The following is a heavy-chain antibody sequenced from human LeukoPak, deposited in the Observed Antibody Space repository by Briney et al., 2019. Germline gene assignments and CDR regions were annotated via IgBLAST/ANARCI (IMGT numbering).Heavy chain of an antibody. CDR1: GSTFSSYG. CDR2: ISYDGSNK. V-gene: IGHV3-30*03. J-gene: IGHJ4*02. Sequence: GRSLRLSCAASGSTFSSYGMHWVRQAPGKGLEWVAVISYDGSNKYYADSVKGRFTISRDNSKNTLYLQMNSLRAEDTAVYYCASESSGGFDYWGQGTLVTVSS. D-gene: IGHD6-19*01. CDR3: ASESSGGFDY.